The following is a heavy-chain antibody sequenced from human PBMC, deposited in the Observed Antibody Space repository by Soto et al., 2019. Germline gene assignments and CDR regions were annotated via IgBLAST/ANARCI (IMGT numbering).Heavy chain of an antibody. CDR2: IKYRGTT. CDR3: VRANYFDF. J-gene: IGHJ4*02. CDR1: GGSISSSRCH. Sequence: SETLSLTCTVAGGSISSSRCHWGWFRQPPGKGLEWIASIKYRGTTNNNPSLKSRLTISVDTSKNQFSLKLSSVTAADTAIYYCVRANYFDFWGQGTLVTVSS. V-gene: IGHV4-39*07.